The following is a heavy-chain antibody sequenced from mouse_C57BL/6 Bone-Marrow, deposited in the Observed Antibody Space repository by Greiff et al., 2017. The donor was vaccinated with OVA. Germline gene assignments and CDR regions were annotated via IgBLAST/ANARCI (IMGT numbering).Heavy chain of an antibody. D-gene: IGHD1-1*01. CDR1: GFNIKDDY. CDR3: TTLIYYYGSSFLFDY. CDR2: IDPENGDT. J-gene: IGHJ2*01. Sequence: VQLQQPGAELVRPGASVKLSCTASGFNIKDDYMHWVKQRPEQGLEWIGWIDPENGDTEYASKFQGKATITADTSSNTAYLQLSSLTSEDTAVYYCTTLIYYYGSSFLFDYWGQGTTLTVSS. V-gene: IGHV14-4*01.